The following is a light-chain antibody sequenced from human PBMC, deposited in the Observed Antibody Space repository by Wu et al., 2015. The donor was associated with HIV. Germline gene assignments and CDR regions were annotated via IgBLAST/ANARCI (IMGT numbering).Light chain of an antibody. CDR3: QQRSAWPLT. J-gene: IGKJ4*01. Sequence: EIVLTQSPGTLSLSPGDRATLSRRASQSVISSTLAWYQQKPGQAPRLLIYHASNRATGIPARFSGSGSGTDFTLTISSLESEDFALYYCQQRSAWPLTFGGGTKVEI. CDR1: QSVISST. CDR2: HAS. V-gene: IGKV3-11*01.